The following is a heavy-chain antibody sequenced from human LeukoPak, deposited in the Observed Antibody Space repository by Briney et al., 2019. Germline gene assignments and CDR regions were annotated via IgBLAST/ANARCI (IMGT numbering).Heavy chain of an antibody. CDR1: EFTLSTYA. CDR2: ISGSWT. Sequence: PGGSLRLSCAASEFTLSTYAMNWVRQAPGKGLEWVSTISGSWTNYADSVKGRFTISRENSQNTLYLQMNSLRAEDTAMYFCARGVISVALVDYWGQGTLVTVSS. J-gene: IGHJ4*02. D-gene: IGHD6-19*01. V-gene: IGHV3-23*01. CDR3: ARGVISVALVDY.